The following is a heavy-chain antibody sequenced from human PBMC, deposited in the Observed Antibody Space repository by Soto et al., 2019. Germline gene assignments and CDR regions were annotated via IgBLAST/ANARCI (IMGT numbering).Heavy chain of an antibody. Sequence: PGWSLRLSCAAPGFTFSIYALHWVRQAPGKGLEWVAVMSPNGNNQYYADSVKGRFTISRDTSKSTLYLQMTSLRPDDTAVYYCATGANFNYDKSRYWGQGTLVTVSS. D-gene: IGHD3-22*01. J-gene: IGHJ4*02. CDR3: ATGANFNYDKSRY. V-gene: IGHV3-30-3*01. CDR1: GFTFSIYA. CDR2: MSPNGNNQ.